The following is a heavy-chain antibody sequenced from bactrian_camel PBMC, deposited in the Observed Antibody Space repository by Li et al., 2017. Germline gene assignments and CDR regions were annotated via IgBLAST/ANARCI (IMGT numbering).Heavy chain of an antibody. J-gene: IGHJ4*01. CDR2: IDAENTA. D-gene: IGHD6*01. CDR3: AADARQYAGSWRSLVADSFDY. CDR1: GYTYNNYC. V-gene: IGHV3S55*01. Sequence: HVQLVESGGGSVQAGGSLRLSCETSGYTYNNYCMGWFRQAPGKEREGVATIDAENTATYGKSVKGRFTISKDNAKNTLYLQMNSLKPEDTAMYYCAADARQYAGSWRSLVADSFDYWGQGTQVTVS.